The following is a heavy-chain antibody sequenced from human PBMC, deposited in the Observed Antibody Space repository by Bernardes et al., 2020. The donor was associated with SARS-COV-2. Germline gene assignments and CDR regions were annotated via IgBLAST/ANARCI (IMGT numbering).Heavy chain of an antibody. CDR2: IYHSGST. D-gene: IGHD3-3*01. CDR3: ASYDFWSGYYTESN. V-gene: IGHV4-38-2*01. J-gene: IGHJ4*02. CDR1: GYSISSGYY. Sequence: SETLSLTCAVSGYSISSGYYWGWIRQPPGKGLEWIGSIYHSGSTYYNPSLKSRVTISVDTSKNQFSLKLSSVTAADTAVYYCASYDFWSGYYTESNWGQGTLVTVSS.